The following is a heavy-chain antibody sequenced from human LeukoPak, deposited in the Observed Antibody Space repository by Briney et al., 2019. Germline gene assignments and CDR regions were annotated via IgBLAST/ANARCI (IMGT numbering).Heavy chain of an antibody. CDR3: ARESTGRYSGIDY. CDR1: GFTFSSYG. J-gene: IGHJ4*02. V-gene: IGHV3-33*01. CDR2: IWHDGSYK. D-gene: IGHD1-26*01. Sequence: PGRSLRLSWAASGFTFSSYGIHGVRQAPGKALEWVAVIWHDGSYKYYADSVNGRFTISLDNSQNMLFMEMNSLRAEETAVYYCARESTGRYSGIDYWGQGTPVTVSA.